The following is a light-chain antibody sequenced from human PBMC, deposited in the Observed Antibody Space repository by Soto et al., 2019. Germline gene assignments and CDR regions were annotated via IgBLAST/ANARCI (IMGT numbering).Light chain of an antibody. V-gene: IGKV1-39*01. CDR1: QSISIY. Sequence: DIQMTQSPSSLSASVGDRVTITCRASQSISIYLNWYQLKPGNAPKLLIYAASTLQSGVPSRFSGSGSGTDFTLTISSLQPEDFATYYCQQRNSYPLTFGQGTRLEIK. CDR2: AAS. J-gene: IGKJ5*01. CDR3: QQRNSYPLT.